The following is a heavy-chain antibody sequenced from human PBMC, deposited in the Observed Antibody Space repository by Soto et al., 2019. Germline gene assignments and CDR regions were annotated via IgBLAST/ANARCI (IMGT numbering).Heavy chain of an antibody. J-gene: IGHJ4*02. CDR3: ARRSTVTYDY. CDR1: GGSITSNSYY. V-gene: IGHV4-39*01. CDR2: FYYSEST. Sequence: QLQLQESGPELVKPSETLSLTCTVSGGSITSNSYYWGWIRQPPGKGLEWIGSFYYSESTYFNPSLKNRVTISVDTSKNQFSLKLSAVTAADTAVYYCARRSTVTYDYWGQGILVTVSS. D-gene: IGHD4-17*01.